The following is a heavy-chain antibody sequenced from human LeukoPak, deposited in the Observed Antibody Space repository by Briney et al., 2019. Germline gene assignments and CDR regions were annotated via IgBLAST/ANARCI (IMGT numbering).Heavy chain of an antibody. D-gene: IGHD1-26*01. CDR3: AKLSSGSLYFDY. CDR2: ISGSGDSI. V-gene: IGHV3-11*01. J-gene: IGHJ4*02. Sequence: PGGSLRLSCVASGLTFSDYYMSWIRQAPGKGPEWIGYISGSGDSIYYADSVKGRFTISRDNAKNSLYLEMNSLRAEDTAVYYCAKLSSGSLYFDYWGQGTLVTVSS. CDR1: GLTFSDYY.